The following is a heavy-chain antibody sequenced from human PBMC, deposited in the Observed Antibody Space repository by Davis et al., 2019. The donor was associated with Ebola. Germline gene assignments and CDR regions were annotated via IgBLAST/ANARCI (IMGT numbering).Heavy chain of an antibody. CDR2: ISYDGSNK. CDR3: AKDPNTVTSGY. D-gene: IGHD4-17*01. CDR1: GFTFSSYG. Sequence: GESLKISCAASGFTFSSYGMHWVRQAPGKGLEWMAVISYDGSNKYYADSVKGRFTISRDNSKNTLYLQMNSLRAEDTAVYYCAKDPNTVTSGYWGQGTLVTVSS. V-gene: IGHV3-30*18. J-gene: IGHJ4*02.